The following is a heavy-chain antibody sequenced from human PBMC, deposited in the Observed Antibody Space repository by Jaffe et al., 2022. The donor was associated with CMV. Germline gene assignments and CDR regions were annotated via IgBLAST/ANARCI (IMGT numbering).Heavy chain of an antibody. V-gene: IGHV4-34*01. Sequence: QVQLQQWGAGLLKPSETLSLTCAVYGDSFTAYYWSWIRQSPGKGLDWIGEIHHSGTTNYNPALRSRVTISVDTSKKQFSLTLTSVTAADTAVFYCARAGAYGPYDGFDSWGQGTLVTVSS. D-gene: IGHD4-17*01. CDR3: ARAGAYGPYDGFDS. CDR1: GDSFTAYY. CDR2: IHHSGTT. J-gene: IGHJ4*02.